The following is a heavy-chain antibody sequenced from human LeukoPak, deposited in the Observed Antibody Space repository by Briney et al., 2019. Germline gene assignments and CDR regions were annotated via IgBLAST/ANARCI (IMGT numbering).Heavy chain of an antibody. V-gene: IGHV3-23*01. Sequence: GGSLRLSCAAAGITLSSRAMSWVRQAPGKGLEWVSLISGSGGHTYYGDSVKGRFTISRDNSTNRLYLQMNSLRPEDTAVYYCAKGGAATMRDGYNYYYDLMEVWGRGTTVTVSS. D-gene: IGHD5-24*01. CDR2: ISGSGGHT. CDR3: AKGGAATMRDGYNYYYDLMEV. CDR1: GITLSSRA. J-gene: IGHJ6*02.